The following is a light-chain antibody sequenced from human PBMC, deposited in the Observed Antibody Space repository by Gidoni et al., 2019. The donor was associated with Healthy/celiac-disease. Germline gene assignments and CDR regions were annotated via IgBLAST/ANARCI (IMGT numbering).Light chain of an antibody. CDR2: LSS. V-gene: IGKV2-28*01. Sequence: DIVMSQSQLSLPVTPGEPASISCRSSQSLLHSNGYTSLDWYLQKPGQSPQLLIYLSSNRAYVVPDRFRGRGSGTDFTLKISRVEAEDVGVYYCMQALQTPRTFGQGTELEIK. J-gene: IGKJ2*01. CDR3: MQALQTPRT. CDR1: QSLLHSNGYTS.